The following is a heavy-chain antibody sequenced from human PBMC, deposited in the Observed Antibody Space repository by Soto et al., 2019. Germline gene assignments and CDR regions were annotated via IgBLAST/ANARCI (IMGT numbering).Heavy chain of an antibody. Sequence: GESLKLSCHGSGYRFASHLVAWVRQMPEKGLEWIGTIYPGDSDTKYSSAFRGHVTISADTSVSTAYLQWRSLEATDSAIYYCARYSGSYWHYLDFWGQGTLVTVSS. V-gene: IGHV5-51*01. CDR3: ARYSGSYWHYLDF. CDR1: GYRFASHL. D-gene: IGHD1-26*01. CDR2: IYPGDSDT. J-gene: IGHJ4*02.